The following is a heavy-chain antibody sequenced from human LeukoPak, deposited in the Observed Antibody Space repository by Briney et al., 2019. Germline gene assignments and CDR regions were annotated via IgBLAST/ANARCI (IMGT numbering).Heavy chain of an antibody. D-gene: IGHD3-22*01. J-gene: IGHJ4*02. CDR3: ARDQDSSGYYLDY. CDR2: IYYSGST. CDR1: GGSISSYY. Sequence: SETLSLTCTVSGGSISSYYWSWIRQPPGKGLEGIGYIYYSGSTNYNPSLKSRVTTSVDTSKNQFSLKLSSVTAADTAVYYCARDQDSSGYYLDYWGQGTLVTVSS. V-gene: IGHV4-59*01.